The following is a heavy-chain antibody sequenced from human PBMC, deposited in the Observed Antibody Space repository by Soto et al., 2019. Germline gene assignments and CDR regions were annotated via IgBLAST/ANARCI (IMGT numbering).Heavy chain of an antibody. D-gene: IGHD3-22*01. J-gene: IGHJ4*02. CDR3: ARMGYDSSGYSWFFDY. CDR2: IFSTDEK. CDR1: GFSLSSARMG. Sequence: SGPTLVNPTETLTLTCTVSGFSLSSARMGVSWIRQPPGKALEWLAHIFSTDEKSYIASLKSRLTISKDTSKRQVVLTMTNMDPVDTATYYCARMGYDSSGYSWFFDYWGQGTLVTVSS. V-gene: IGHV2-26*01.